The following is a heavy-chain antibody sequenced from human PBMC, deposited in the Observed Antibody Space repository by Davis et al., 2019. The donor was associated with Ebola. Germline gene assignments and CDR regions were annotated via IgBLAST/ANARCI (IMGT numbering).Heavy chain of an antibody. Sequence: GESLKISCTGSGFTFGDYAMSWSRQAPGKGLEWIGLIRGKAYGGTTEYAASVKGRFTISRDDSKSIAYLQMNSLKTEDTAVYYCAKDEFSSSSVGVLCYWGQGTLVTVSS. J-gene: IGHJ4*02. D-gene: IGHD6-6*01. CDR2: IRGKAYGGTT. V-gene: IGHV3-49*03. CDR3: AKDEFSSSSVGVLCY. CDR1: GFTFGDYA.